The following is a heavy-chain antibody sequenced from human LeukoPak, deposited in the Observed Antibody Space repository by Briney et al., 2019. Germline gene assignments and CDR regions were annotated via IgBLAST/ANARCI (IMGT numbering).Heavy chain of an antibody. V-gene: IGHV3-64D*09. Sequence: PGGSLRLSCVASGFTFSNFPMHWVRQAPGKGLEYVSAVSSDGGSTYYADSVRGRFTISRDNSKNTLSLQMGSLRAEDTAVYYCVKAILFGSVSYYADWGQGTLVTVSS. J-gene: IGHJ4*02. CDR2: VSSDGGST. D-gene: IGHD3-22*01. CDR1: GFTFSNFP. CDR3: VKAILFGSVSYYAD.